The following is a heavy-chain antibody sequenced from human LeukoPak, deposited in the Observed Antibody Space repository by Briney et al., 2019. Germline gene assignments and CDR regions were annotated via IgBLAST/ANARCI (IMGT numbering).Heavy chain of an antibody. Sequence: PGGSLRLSCAASGFTFDDYAMHWVRQAPGKGLEWVSGISWNSGSIGYADSVKGRFTISRDSAKNSLYLQMNSLRAEDTALYYCAKALGGAVAGTDFDYWGQGTLVTVSS. CDR3: AKALGGAVAGTDFDY. CDR2: ISWNSGSI. V-gene: IGHV3-9*01. J-gene: IGHJ4*02. CDR1: GFTFDDYA. D-gene: IGHD6-19*01.